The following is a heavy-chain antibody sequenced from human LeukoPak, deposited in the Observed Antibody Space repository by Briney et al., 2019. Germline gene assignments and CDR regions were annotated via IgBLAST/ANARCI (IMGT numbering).Heavy chain of an antibody. CDR3: AKDPDSSSWPGVDY. V-gene: IGHV3-23*01. D-gene: IGHD6-13*01. CDR1: GFTFSSYA. Sequence: GGSLRLSCAASGFTFSSYAMSWVRQAPGKGLEWVSAISGSGGSTYYADSVKGRFTISRDNSKNTLYLQMNGLRAEDTAVYYCAKDPDSSSWPGVDYWGQGTLVTVSS. J-gene: IGHJ4*02. CDR2: ISGSGGST.